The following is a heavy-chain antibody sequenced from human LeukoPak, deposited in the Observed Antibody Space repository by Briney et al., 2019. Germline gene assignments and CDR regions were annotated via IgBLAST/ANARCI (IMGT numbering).Heavy chain of an antibody. D-gene: IGHD5-18*01. V-gene: IGHV4-34*08. CDR2: INHSGST. CDR1: GFTFSSYA. Sequence: GSLRLSCAASGFTFSSYAMSWVRQPPGKGLEWIGEINHSGSTNYNPSLKSRVTISVDTSKNQFSLKLSSVTAADTAVYYCAVAAVDTAMATAHDYWGQGTLVTVSS. CDR3: AVAAVDTAMATAHDY. J-gene: IGHJ4*02.